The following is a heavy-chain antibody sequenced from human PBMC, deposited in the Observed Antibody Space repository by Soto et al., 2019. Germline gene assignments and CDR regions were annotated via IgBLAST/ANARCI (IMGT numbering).Heavy chain of an antibody. J-gene: IGHJ6*03. V-gene: IGHV3-30*18. Sequence: QVQLVESGGGEVQPGRSLTISCAASGFTFSTYGMLWVRQTPGKGLEWVAVISYDGTNKFYSDSVKGLFTTSRDNFKNTLTIQMNSLRADDTAVYTCAKNLQSYGDYDYYCY. D-gene: IGHD2-21*02. CDR3: AKNLQSYGDYDYYCY. CDR2: ISYDGTNK. CDR1: GFTFSTYG.